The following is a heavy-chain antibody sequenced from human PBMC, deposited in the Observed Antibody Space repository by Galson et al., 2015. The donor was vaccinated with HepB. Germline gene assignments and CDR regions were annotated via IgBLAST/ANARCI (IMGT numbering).Heavy chain of an antibody. CDR1: GYTLTELS. CDR2: FDPEDGET. V-gene: IGHV1-24*01. D-gene: IGHD1-7*01. J-gene: IGHJ4*01. CDR3: ARANWNYANY. Sequence: SVKVSCKVSGYTLTELSMHWVRQAPGKGLEWMGNFDPEDGETIYAQKFQGRVTMTEDTSTDTAYMELSRLRSDDTAVYYCARANWNYANYWGQGTLVTVSS.